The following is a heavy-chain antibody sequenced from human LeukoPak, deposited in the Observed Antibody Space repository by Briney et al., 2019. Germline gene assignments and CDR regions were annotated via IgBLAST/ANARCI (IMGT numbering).Heavy chain of an antibody. V-gene: IGHV3-48*03. CDR3: ARGWFDL. CDR2: ISSSGSPI. J-gene: IGHJ5*02. Sequence: PGGSLRPSCAASGFTLSNYEMNWVRQSPGKGLEWLSYISSSGSPIFEAGSVKGRFTISRDNVNNLLYLQMNSLRDEDTSVYYCARGWFDLWGQGTLVTVS. CDR1: GFTLSNYE.